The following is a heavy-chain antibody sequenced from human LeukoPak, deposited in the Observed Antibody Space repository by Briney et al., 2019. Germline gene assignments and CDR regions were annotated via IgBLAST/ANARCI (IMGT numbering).Heavy chain of an antibody. D-gene: IGHD6-19*01. CDR1: GYTLTELS. CDR2: FDPEDGET. V-gene: IGHV1-24*01. Sequence: ASVKVSCKVSGYTLTELSMHWVRQAPGKGLEWMGGFDPEDGETINAQKFQGRVTMTEDTSTDTAYMELSSLRSEDTAVYYCATGAAVAGTFSYYYGMDVWGQGTTVTVSS. CDR3: ATGAAVAGTFSYYYGMDV. J-gene: IGHJ6*02.